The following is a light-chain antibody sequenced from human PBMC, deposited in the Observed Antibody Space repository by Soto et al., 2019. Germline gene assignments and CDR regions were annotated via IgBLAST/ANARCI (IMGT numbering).Light chain of an antibody. CDR2: EVS. CDR3: SSYRNRSTYV. J-gene: IGLJ1*01. CDR1: SGDVGGYNY. Sequence: QSALTQPASVSGSPGQSITISCTGTSGDVGGYNYVSWYQQHPGKAPKLMISEVSNRPSGVSNRFSGSKSGNTASLTISGLQAEDEADYYCSSYRNRSTYVFXTGTKLTVL. V-gene: IGLV2-14*01.